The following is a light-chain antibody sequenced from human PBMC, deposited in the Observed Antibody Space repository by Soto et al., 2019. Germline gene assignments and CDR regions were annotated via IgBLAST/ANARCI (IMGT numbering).Light chain of an antibody. J-gene: IGLJ2*01. CDR1: SSNIGAGYD. CDR3: QSYDSSLRVV. V-gene: IGLV1-40*01. Sequence: QSVLTQPPSVSGAPGQRVTISCTGSSSNIGAGYDVHWYQQLPGTAPKLLIYGNSNRPSGVPDRFSGSKSGTSASLAITGLQAEDEADYYCQSYDSSLRVVFGGGTSSPS. CDR2: GNS.